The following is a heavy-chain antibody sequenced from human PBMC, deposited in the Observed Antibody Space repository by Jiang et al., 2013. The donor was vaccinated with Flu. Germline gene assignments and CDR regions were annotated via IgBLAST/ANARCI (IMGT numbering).Heavy chain of an antibody. D-gene: IGHD5-24*01. CDR3: AKPGGQGYNVPGSLDAFDV. Sequence: PGLLKPSETLSLTCSVFGGSITSTSYYWGWIRQIPGKGLEWIGSMYYSGSTYYNPSLQSRVSLSADTSNNQFSLKLTTVTAADTAVYYCAKPGGQGYNVPGSLDAFDVWGPGTLVTVPS. CDR2: MYYSGST. V-gene: IGHV4-39*07. CDR1: GGSITSTSYY. J-gene: IGHJ3*01.